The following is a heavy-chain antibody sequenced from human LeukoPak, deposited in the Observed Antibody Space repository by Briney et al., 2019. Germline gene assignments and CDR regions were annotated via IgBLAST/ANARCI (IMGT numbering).Heavy chain of an antibody. Sequence: YWKSGDRDARGKGQERVANIKEDVSDKYYVDSVKGRFTISRDNAKNSLYLQMSRLRAEDTAVYYCARVGLAGFDYWGQGILVIVSS. CDR2: IKEDVSDK. D-gene: IGHD6-19*01. J-gene: IGHJ4*02. CDR1: YW. V-gene: IGHV3-7*03. CDR3: ARVGLAGFDY.